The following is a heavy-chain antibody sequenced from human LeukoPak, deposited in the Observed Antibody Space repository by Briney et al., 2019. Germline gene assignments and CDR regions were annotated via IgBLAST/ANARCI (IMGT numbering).Heavy chain of an antibody. Sequence: SVKVSCKASGGTFCSYTISWVRQAPGQGLEWMGRIIPILGIANYAQKFQGRVTITADKSTSTAYMELSSLRSEDTAVYYCARDLGAAADYYYYYGMDVWGQGTTVTVSS. CDR1: GGTFCSYT. D-gene: IGHD6-13*01. J-gene: IGHJ6*02. CDR2: IIPILGIA. V-gene: IGHV1-69*04. CDR3: ARDLGAAADYYYYYGMDV.